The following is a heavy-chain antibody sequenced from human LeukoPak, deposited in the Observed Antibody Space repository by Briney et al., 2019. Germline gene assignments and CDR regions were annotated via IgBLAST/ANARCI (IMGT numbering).Heavy chain of an antibody. CDR2: IIPIFGTA. CDR3: ARGTNRITIFGVVTPNYYYYYMDV. V-gene: IGHV1-69*13. CDR1: GGTFSSYA. Sequence: SVKVSCKASGGTFSSYAISWVRQAPGQGLEWMGGIIPIFGTANYAQKVQGRVTITADESTRTAYMELSSLRSEDTAVYYCARGTNRITIFGVVTPNYYYYYMDVWGKGTTVTVSS. J-gene: IGHJ6*03. D-gene: IGHD3-3*01.